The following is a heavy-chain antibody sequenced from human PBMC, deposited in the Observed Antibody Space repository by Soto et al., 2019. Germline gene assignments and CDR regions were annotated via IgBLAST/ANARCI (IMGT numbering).Heavy chain of an antibody. CDR2: INPIGGST. CDR1: GYTFTSYY. V-gene: IGHV1-46*01. CDR3: ARGMGSGSYYNDLHYGMDV. Sequence: SVNVSCYASGYTFTSYYMHWVRQAPGQGPEWMGIINPIGGSTSYAQKFQGIVTMTRDTSTSTVYTELSSLRSEDTAVYYCARGMGSGSYYNDLHYGMDVWGQWTKVTVSS. D-gene: IGHD3-10*01. J-gene: IGHJ6*02.